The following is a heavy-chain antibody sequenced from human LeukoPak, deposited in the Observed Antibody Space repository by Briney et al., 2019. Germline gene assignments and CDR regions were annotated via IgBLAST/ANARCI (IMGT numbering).Heavy chain of an antibody. CDR2: ISYDGGIK. V-gene: IGHV3-30*03. CDR1: GFTFSRYG. J-gene: IGHJ4*02. CDR3: ARGPSGYHNT. D-gene: IGHD5-12*01. Sequence: GGSLRLSCAASGFTFSRYGIHWVRQAPGKGLEWVAVISYDGGIKYYADSVKGRFTISRDNSKNTLYLEMNSLGAEDTAVYYCARGPSGYHNTGGQGTLVTVSS.